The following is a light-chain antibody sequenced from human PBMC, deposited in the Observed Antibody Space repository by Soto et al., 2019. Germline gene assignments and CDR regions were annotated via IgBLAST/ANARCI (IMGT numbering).Light chain of an antibody. CDR1: QGISSY. CDR2: AAS. V-gene: IGKV1-8*01. CDR3: QQYYSYPPIT. J-gene: IGKJ5*01. Sequence: ASRITXSXXSXXXXXXXXVXXTCGASQGISSYLAWYQQKPGKAPKLLIYAASTLQSGVPSRFSGSGSGTDFTLTISCLQSEDFATYYCQQYYSYPPITFGQGTRLE.